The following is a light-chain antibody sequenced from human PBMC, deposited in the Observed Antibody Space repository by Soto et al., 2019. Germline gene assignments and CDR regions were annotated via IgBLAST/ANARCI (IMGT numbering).Light chain of an antibody. J-gene: IGKJ2*01. CDR1: QSISSW. CDR3: QQYNSYPGT. Sequence: DIQMTQSPSTLSASVGDRITITCRASQSISSWLAWYQQKPGKAPKLLIYDASSLESGVPSRFSGSGSGTAFTLTISSLQPDDFATHYCQQYNSYPGTFGQGTKLEIK. CDR2: DAS. V-gene: IGKV1-5*01.